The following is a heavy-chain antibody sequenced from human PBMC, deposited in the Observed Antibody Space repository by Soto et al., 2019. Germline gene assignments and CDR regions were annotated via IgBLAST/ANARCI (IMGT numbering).Heavy chain of an antibody. J-gene: IGHJ6*02. Sequence: EVQLVESGGGLVQPGGSLRLSCAASGFTFSDSWMDWVRQAPGKGPEWVANIKQDGSEKNYVDSVKGRFTISRDNAKNSQYLHMNNRGAEGTAVYYCAGHWRHGWGQGTTVTVSS. D-gene: IGHD6-25*01. V-gene: IGHV3-7*01. CDR1: GFTFSDSW. CDR3: AGHWRHG. CDR2: IKQDGSEK.